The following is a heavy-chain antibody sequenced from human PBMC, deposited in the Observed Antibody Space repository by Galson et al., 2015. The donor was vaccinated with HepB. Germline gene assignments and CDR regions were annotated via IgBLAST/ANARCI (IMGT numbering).Heavy chain of an antibody. CDR1: GYTLAELS. Sequence: SVKVSCKVSGYTLAELSMHWVRQAPGKGLEWMGGFDPEDGETIYAQKFQGRVTMTEDTSTDTAYMELSSLRSGDTAVYYCAAAGDTAMVDAFDIWGQGTMVTVSS. CDR3: AAAGDTAMVDAFDI. V-gene: IGHV1-24*01. J-gene: IGHJ3*02. CDR2: FDPEDGET. D-gene: IGHD5-18*01.